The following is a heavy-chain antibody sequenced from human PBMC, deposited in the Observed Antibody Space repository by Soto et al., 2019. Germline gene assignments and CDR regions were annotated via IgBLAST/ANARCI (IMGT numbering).Heavy chain of an antibody. Sequence: GGSLRLSCAASGLTISSYEMNWVRQAPGQGLEWVSYISSGGGTTYYADSVKGRFTISRDNAKNSLYLQMNSLRAEDTALYYCASGYGSGFPVYWGQGTLVTVSS. CDR1: GLTISSYE. CDR3: ASGYGSGFPVY. CDR2: ISSGGGTT. D-gene: IGHD3-10*01. V-gene: IGHV3-48*03. J-gene: IGHJ4*02.